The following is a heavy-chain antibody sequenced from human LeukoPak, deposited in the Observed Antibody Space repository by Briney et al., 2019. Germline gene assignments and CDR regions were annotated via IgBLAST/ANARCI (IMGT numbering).Heavy chain of an antibody. D-gene: IGHD5-12*01. CDR1: GYTFTNYY. V-gene: IGHV1-46*01. Sequence: ASVKVSCKASGYTFTNYYMHWVRQAPGQGLEWMGIINPSGGGTNYAQKFQGRVTMTRDTSTSTVYMDLSSLRSEDTAVYYCARGGGQYSGYSYYFDYWGQGTLVTVSS. CDR3: ARGGGQYSGYSYYFDY. CDR2: INPSGGGT. J-gene: IGHJ4*02.